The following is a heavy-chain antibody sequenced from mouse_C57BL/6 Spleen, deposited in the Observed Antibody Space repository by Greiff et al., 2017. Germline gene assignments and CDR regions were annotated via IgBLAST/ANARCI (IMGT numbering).Heavy chain of an antibody. CDR1: GYAFSSYW. D-gene: IGHD3-3*01. CDR3: ARHWEGLYYFDD. Sequence: VQLQQSGAELVKPGASVKISCKASGYAFSSYWMNWVKQRPGKGLEWIGHIYPGDGDTNYNGKFKGKATLTADKSSSTAYMQLSSLTSEDSAVYFCARHWEGLYYFDDWGQGTTLTVSS. V-gene: IGHV1-80*01. CDR2: IYPGDGDT. J-gene: IGHJ2*01.